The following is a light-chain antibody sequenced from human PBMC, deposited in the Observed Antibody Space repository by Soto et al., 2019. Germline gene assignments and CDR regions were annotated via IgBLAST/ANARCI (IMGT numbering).Light chain of an antibody. J-gene: IGKJ4*01. Sequence: EIVMTQSPAILSVSPGERATLSCRASQSVSTNLAWFQQKPGQTPRLLFNGASTRATGIPARFTGSGSGTEFILTISSLQSEDFAVYYWQQRCNWPITCGGGTKVDFK. V-gene: IGKV3-15*01. CDR3: QQRCNWPIT. CDR1: QSVSTN. CDR2: GAS.